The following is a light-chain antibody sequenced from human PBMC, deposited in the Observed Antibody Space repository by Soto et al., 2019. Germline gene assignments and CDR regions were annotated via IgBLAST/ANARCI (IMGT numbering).Light chain of an antibody. CDR2: KAS. J-gene: IGKJ1*01. CDR3: QQYNSYWT. Sequence: DIQMTQSPSTLSASVGDRVTITCRASQSISSWLAWYQQKPGEAPKLLIYKASTLKSGFPSRFSGSGSGTEFTLTISSLQPDDFATYHCQQYNSYWTFGQGTKVDIK. CDR1: QSISSW. V-gene: IGKV1-5*03.